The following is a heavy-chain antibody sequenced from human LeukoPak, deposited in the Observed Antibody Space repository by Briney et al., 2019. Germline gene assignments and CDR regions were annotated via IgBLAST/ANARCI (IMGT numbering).Heavy chain of an antibody. Sequence: GGSLRLSCAASGFTFSSYSMNWVRQAPGKGLEWVSSISSSSSYIYYADSVKGRFTISRANAKNSLYLQMDSLRDEDTAVYYCARDLIAVAGTEDYYYYYGMDVWGQGTTVTVSS. CDR1: GFTFSSYS. J-gene: IGHJ6*02. D-gene: IGHD6-19*01. CDR3: ARDLIAVAGTEDYYYYYGMDV. CDR2: ISSSSSYI. V-gene: IGHV3-21*01.